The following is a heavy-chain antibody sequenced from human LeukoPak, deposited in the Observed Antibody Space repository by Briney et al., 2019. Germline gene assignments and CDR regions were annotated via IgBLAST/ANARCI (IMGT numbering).Heavy chain of an antibody. V-gene: IGHV4-39*01. CDR3: ARADDYSNYSIDY. CDR1: GGSISSSSYY. Sequence: SETLSLTCTVSGGSISSSSYYWGWIRQPPGKGLEWIGSIYYSGSTYYNPSLKSRVTISVDTSKNQFSLKLSSVTAADTAVYYCARADDYSNYSIDYWGQGTLVTVSS. CDR2: IYYSGST. D-gene: IGHD4-11*01. J-gene: IGHJ4*02.